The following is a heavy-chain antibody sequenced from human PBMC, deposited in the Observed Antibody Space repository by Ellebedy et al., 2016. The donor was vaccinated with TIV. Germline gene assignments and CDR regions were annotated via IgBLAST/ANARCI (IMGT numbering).Heavy chain of an antibody. CDR3: ARSVGALDY. V-gene: IGHV4-61*01. CDR1: GGSVSSGSYY. D-gene: IGHD2-15*01. CDR2: IYYSGST. J-gene: IGHJ4*02. Sequence: SETLSLTXSVSGGSVSSGSYYWSWIWQPPGKGLEWIGYIYYSGSTNYNPSLKSRVTISVDTSKNQFSLKLSSVTAADTAVYYCARSVGALDYWGQGTLVTVSS.